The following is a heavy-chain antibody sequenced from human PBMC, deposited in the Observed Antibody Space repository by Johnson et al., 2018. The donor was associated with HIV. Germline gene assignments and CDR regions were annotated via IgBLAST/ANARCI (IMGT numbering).Heavy chain of an antibody. CDR3: ARDAKYYYDSSGYYYEHDAVDI. V-gene: IGHV3-66*01. D-gene: IGHD3-22*01. CDR2: LFSGGST. J-gene: IGHJ3*02. CDR1: GFSVSSYY. Sequence: VQLVESGGGVFQPGRSLRLSCAASGFSVSSYYMSWVRQAPGKVLEWVSVLFSGGSTYYADSVKGRFTISRDNAKNSLYLQMNSLRAEDTAVYYCARDAKYYYDSSGYYYEHDAVDIWGQGTMVTVSS.